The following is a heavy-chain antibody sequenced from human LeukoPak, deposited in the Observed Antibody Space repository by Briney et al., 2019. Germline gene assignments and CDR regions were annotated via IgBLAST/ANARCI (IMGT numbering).Heavy chain of an antibody. D-gene: IGHD3-10*01. CDR2: IKQDGSEK. CDR3: ARSPLWFGERYFDY. J-gene: IGHJ4*02. CDR1: GFTFSSYW. Sequence: PGGSLRLSCAASGFTFSSYWMSWVRQAPGKGLEWVANIKQDGSEKYYVDSAKGRFTISRDNAKNSLYLQMNSLRAEDTAVYYCARSPLWFGERYFDYWGQGTLVTVSS. V-gene: IGHV3-7*01.